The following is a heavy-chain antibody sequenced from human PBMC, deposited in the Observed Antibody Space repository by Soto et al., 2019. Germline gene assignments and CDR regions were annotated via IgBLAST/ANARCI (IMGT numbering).Heavy chain of an antibody. J-gene: IGHJ5*02. D-gene: IGHD1-26*01. CDR2: ISVYNGKT. CDR1: GYTFNTYG. CDR3: ARIVGADRRWFDP. Sequence: QVQLVQSGAEVKKPGASVKVSCKASGYTFNTYGISWVRQAPGQGLEWMGWISVYNGKTNYAHNLQGRVTMTTDTSTSTAHMELRSLRSDDTAVYYCARIVGADRRWFDPWGQGTLVTVSS. V-gene: IGHV1-18*01.